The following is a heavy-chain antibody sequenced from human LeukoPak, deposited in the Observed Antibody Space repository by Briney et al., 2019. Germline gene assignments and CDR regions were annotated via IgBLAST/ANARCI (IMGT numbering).Heavy chain of an antibody. V-gene: IGHV1-18*01. Sequence: ASVKVSCKPSGYTFTSYSISWVRQAPGQGLEWMGWISAYNGNTDCAQKLQGRVTMTTDASTSTAYMELSSLRSDDTAVYYCARGQYFDYWGQGTLVTVSS. CDR3: ARGQYFDY. CDR2: ISAYNGNT. J-gene: IGHJ4*02. CDR1: GYTFTSYS.